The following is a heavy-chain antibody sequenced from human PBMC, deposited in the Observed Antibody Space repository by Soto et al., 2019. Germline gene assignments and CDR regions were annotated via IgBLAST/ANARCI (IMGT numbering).Heavy chain of an antibody. D-gene: IGHD3-22*01. V-gene: IGHV1-69*06. CDR3: APAPPIIVEGYYYYYGMDV. J-gene: IGHJ6*02. CDR2: IIPLFGTS. CDR1: GGTFRSYA. Sequence: QVPLVQSGAEVKKPGSSVRVSCKASGGTFRSYAIIWVRQVPGQGLEWMGGIIPLFGTSKHAQKFQGRVTITAEKSTGTAYMELSNLTFEDTAVYFCAPAPPIIVEGYYYYYGMDVWGQGTSVTVSS.